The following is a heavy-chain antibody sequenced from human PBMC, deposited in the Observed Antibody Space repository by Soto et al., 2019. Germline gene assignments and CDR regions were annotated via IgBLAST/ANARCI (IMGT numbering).Heavy chain of an antibody. V-gene: IGHV1-69*12. D-gene: IGHD1-26*01. CDR3: ASHSGSSPEGRYYSGMDV. CDR2: IISIFGTA. CDR1: GGTFISYA. Sequence: QVQLVQSGAEVKKPGSSVKVSCKASGGTFISYAISWVRQAPGPGLEWMGGIISIFGTADYAQKFQGRVTITADESTSTAYMELSSLRSEDTAVYYCASHSGSSPEGRYYSGMDVWGQGTTVTVSS. J-gene: IGHJ6*02.